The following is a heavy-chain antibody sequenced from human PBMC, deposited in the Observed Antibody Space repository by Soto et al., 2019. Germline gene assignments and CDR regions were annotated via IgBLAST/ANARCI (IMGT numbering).Heavy chain of an antibody. J-gene: IGHJ4*02. V-gene: IGHV3-30*18. Sequence: GGSLRLSCAASGFTFSSYGMHWVRQAPGKGLEWVAVISYDGSNKYYADSVKGRFTISRDNSKNTLYLQMNSLRAEDTAVYYCAKDWGSSGFDYWGQGTLVTVSS. CDR3: AKDWGSSGFDY. D-gene: IGHD6-6*01. CDR1: GFTFSSYG. CDR2: ISYDGSNK.